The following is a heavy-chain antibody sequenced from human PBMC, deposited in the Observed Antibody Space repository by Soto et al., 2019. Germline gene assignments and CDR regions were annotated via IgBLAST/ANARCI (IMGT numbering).Heavy chain of an antibody. CDR3: ARHLSPSRYSSSWFPYYYYGMDV. D-gene: IGHD6-13*01. V-gene: IGHV4-59*08. CDR1: GASISSYY. CDR2: IYLGGSI. J-gene: IGHJ6*02. Sequence: PSETLSLTCSVSGASISSYYYTWIRQTPGKGLEWIGYIYLGGSINYNPSFKSRVIISVDTSKNHFSVRLSSVTAADTAVYYCARHLSPSRYSSSWFPYYYYGMDVWGQGTTVTVSS.